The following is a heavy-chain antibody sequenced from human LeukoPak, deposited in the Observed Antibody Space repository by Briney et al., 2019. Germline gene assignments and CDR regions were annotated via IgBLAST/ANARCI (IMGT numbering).Heavy chain of an antibody. J-gene: IGHJ3*02. V-gene: IGHV3-30-3*01. D-gene: IGHD3-16*01. CDR3: ARERFRGGEGAFDI. CDR1: GFTFSSYA. Sequence: PGGSLRLSCAASGFTFSSYAMHWVRQAPGKGLDWVAVISYDGSNKYYADSVKGRFTISRDNSKNTLYLQMNSLRAEDTAVYYCARERFRGGEGAFDIWGQRTMVTVSS. CDR2: ISYDGSNK.